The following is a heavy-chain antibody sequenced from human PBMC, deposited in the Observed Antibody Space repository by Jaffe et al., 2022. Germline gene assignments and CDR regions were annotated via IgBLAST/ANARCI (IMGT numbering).Heavy chain of an antibody. J-gene: IGHJ5*02. CDR2: IYWDSDRI. Sequence: EMQVVESGGGLIQAGRSLRLSCVTSGFAPGDYAMHWLRQRPGKGLEWVSGIYWDSDRIGYSDAVKGRFTISRDNAKNSLYLQMNSLRPDDTALYYCIKETSPGGLDHWGQGTLVAVSS. V-gene: IGHV3-9*02. CDR3: IKETSPGGLDH. D-gene: IGHD2-15*01. CDR1: GFAPGDYA.